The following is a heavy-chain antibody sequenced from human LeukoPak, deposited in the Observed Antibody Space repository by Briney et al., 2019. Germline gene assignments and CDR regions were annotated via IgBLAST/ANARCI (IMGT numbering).Heavy chain of an antibody. CDR2: IHTSGST. Sequence: SETLSLTCTVSGGSISSGSYYWCWIRQPAGKGLEWIGRIHTSGSTNYNPSLKSRVTISVDTSKNQFSLKLSSVTAADTAVYYCARSPVVVVPAAMVPIPFDYWGQGTLVTVSS. D-gene: IGHD2-2*01. J-gene: IGHJ4*02. CDR1: GGSISSGSYY. V-gene: IGHV4-61*02. CDR3: ARSPVVVVPAAMVPIPFDY.